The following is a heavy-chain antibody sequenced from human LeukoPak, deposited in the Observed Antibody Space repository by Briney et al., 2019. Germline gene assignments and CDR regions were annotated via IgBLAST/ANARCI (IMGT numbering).Heavy chain of an antibody. Sequence: GGSLRLSCAASGFTFSSYSMNWVRQAPGKGLEWVSSISSSSSYIYYADSVKGRFTISRDNAKNSLYLQMNSLRAEDTAVYYCARDHLEKYDFWSGYYRDGLGYWGQGTLVTVSS. CDR2: ISSSSSYI. J-gene: IGHJ4*02. CDR1: GFTFSSYS. D-gene: IGHD3-3*01. CDR3: ARDHLEKYDFWSGYYRDGLGY. V-gene: IGHV3-21*01.